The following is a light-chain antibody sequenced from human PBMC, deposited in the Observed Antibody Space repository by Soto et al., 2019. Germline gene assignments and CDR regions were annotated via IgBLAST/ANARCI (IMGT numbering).Light chain of an antibody. J-gene: IGKJ4*01. CDR1: QSVLYSSNNKNY. CDR3: QQYYSTPLT. Sequence: DIVMTQSPDSVAVSLGERATINCKSSQSVLYSSNNKNYLAWYQQKPGQPPKLLIYWASTRESGVPDRFSGSGSGTDFTLTISSLQAEDVAVYYCQQYYSTPLTFGRGTKVEIK. CDR2: WAS. V-gene: IGKV4-1*01.